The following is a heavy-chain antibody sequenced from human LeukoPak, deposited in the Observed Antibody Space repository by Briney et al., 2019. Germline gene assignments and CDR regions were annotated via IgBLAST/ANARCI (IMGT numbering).Heavy chain of an antibody. CDR1: GGSFSGYY. Sequence: PSETLSLTCAVYGGSFSGYYWSWIRQPPGKGLEWIGEINHSGSTNYNPSLKSRVTISVDTSKNQFSLKLSSVTAADTAVYYCARLRVGSVWFGISLGGDYFDYWGQGTLVTVSS. CDR2: INHSGST. V-gene: IGHV4-34*01. J-gene: IGHJ4*02. D-gene: IGHD3-10*01. CDR3: ARLRVGSVWFGISLGGDYFDY.